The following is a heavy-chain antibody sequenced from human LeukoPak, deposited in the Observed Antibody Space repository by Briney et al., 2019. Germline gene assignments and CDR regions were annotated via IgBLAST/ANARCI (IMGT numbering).Heavy chain of an antibody. CDR1: GASISSSH. Sequence: SETLSLTCTVSGASISSSHWTWIRQPPGKGLEWIGFSYTSGSTNYNPSLKSRVTLSVDTAKNQFSLKLSSVTAADTAVYFCARRNYYYYYMDVWGKGTTVTVSS. V-gene: IGHV4-4*09. J-gene: IGHJ6*03. CDR2: SYTSGST. CDR3: ARRNYYYYYMDV.